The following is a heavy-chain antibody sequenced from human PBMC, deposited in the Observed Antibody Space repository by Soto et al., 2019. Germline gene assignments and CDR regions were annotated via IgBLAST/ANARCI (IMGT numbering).Heavy chain of an antibody. CDR1: GYTFTSYG. Sequence: GASVKVSCKASGYTFTSYGISWVRQAPGQGLEWMGWISAYNGNTNYAQKLQGRVTMTTDTSTSTAYMELRSLRSDDTAVYYCARGLPTTRRVAGFRIARSDPWGQGTLVTVSS. J-gene: IGHJ5*02. CDR2: ISAYNGNT. D-gene: IGHD6-19*01. CDR3: ARGLPTTRRVAGFRIARSDP. V-gene: IGHV1-18*01.